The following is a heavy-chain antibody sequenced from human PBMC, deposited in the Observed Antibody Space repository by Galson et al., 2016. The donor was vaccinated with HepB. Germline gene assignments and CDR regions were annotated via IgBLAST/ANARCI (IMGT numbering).Heavy chain of an antibody. CDR3: AKEEGSILRFLEWLSRLDP. CDR1: GFTFSSYA. CDR2: ISYDGSNK. V-gene: IGHV3-30-3*01. Sequence: SLRLSCAASGFTFSSYAIHWVRQAPGKGLEWVGLISYDGSNKYYADSVKGRFTISRDNSKNTLYLQMNSLRVEDTAAYYCAKEEGSILRFLEWLSRLDPWGQGTLVTVSS. D-gene: IGHD3-3*01. J-gene: IGHJ5*02.